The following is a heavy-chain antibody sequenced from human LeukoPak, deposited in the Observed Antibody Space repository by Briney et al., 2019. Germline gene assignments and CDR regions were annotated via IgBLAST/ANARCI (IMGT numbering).Heavy chain of an antibody. CDR2: VYPGDSET. V-gene: IGHV5-51*01. J-gene: IGHJ4*02. D-gene: IGHD3-16*01. CDR3: AKRSAYNYFFDS. Sequence: GESLKISCKGSGYSLPSYWIGWVRQMPGKGLEWMGLVYPGDSETAYSPSFQGQVTISADKSINTAYLQWSSLKASDTAIYYCAKRSAYNYFFDSWGQGTLVTVSS. CDR1: GYSLPSYW.